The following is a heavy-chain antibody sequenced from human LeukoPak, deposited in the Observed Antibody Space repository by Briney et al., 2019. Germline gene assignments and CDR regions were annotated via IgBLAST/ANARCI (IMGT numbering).Heavy chain of an antibody. J-gene: IGHJ3*02. CDR3: AGRSGEPTFDI. V-gene: IGHV4-59*08. CDR2: IYYSGST. Sequence: SETLSLTCTVSGGSISSYYWSWIRQPPGKGLEWIGYIYYSGSTNYNPSLKSRVTISVDTSKNQFSLKLSSVTAAGTAVYYCAGRSGEPTFDICGQGTMVTVSS. D-gene: IGHD3-10*01. CDR1: GGSISSYY.